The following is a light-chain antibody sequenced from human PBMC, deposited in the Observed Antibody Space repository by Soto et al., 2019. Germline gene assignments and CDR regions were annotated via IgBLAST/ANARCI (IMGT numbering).Light chain of an antibody. Sequence: DIQMTQSPSSLSASVGDRVTITCRASQSISRYLNWYQQKPGKAPKLLIYASSSLQTGVPSRFGGSGSGTDFTLTISSLQPEDFATYYCQQSYSTPLTCGGGTTVEIK. CDR2: ASS. CDR1: QSISRY. CDR3: QQSYSTPLT. V-gene: IGKV1-39*01. J-gene: IGKJ4*01.